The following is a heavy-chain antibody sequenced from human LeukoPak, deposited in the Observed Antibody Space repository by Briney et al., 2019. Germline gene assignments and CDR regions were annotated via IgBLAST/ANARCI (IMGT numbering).Heavy chain of an antibody. CDR3: ARHERDASLDHALDI. CDR2: IYYSGTT. D-gene: IGHD5-24*01. Sequence: VKPSETLSLTCTVSGDSISLYYWSWIRQPPGKGLEWIGYIYYSGTTSYNPSLKSRVTILVDTSKNQFSLKLSSVTAADTAVYYCARHERDASLDHALDIWGQGTMVTVSS. J-gene: IGHJ3*02. V-gene: IGHV4-59*08. CDR1: GDSISLYY.